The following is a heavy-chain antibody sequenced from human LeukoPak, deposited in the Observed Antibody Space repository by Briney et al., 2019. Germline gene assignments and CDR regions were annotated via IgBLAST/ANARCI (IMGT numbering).Heavy chain of an antibody. V-gene: IGHV1-69*02. Sequence: GSSVKVSCKASGGTFSSYTISWVRQAPGQGLEWVGRIIPILGIANYAQKFQGRVTITADKSTSTAYMELSSLRSEDTAVYYCASIGSGSYYYYYMDVWGKGTTVTVSS. CDR1: GGTFSSYT. J-gene: IGHJ6*03. D-gene: IGHD3-10*01. CDR2: IIPILGIA. CDR3: ASIGSGSYYYYYMDV.